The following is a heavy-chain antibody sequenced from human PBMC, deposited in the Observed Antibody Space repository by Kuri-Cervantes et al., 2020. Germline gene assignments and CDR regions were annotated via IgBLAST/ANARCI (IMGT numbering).Heavy chain of an antibody. CDR2: IYYSGTT. V-gene: IGHV4-39*02. Sequence: ESLKISCIVSGGSISNSNYYWGWIRQPPGKGLEWIGSIYYSGTTYYNPSLESRVTISVDTSKNQFFLRLDSVTAADTAVYYCTRDRSPRVGATRRFLYGMDVWGQGTTVTVSS. D-gene: IGHD1-26*01. CDR1: GGSISNSNYY. J-gene: IGHJ6*02. CDR3: TRDRSPRVGATRRFLYGMDV.